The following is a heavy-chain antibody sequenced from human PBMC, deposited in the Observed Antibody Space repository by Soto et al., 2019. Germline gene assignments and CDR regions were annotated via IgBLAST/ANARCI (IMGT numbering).Heavy chain of an antibody. Sequence: GASVKVSCKASGYTFTSYYMHWLRQAPGQGLEWMGIINPSGGSTSYAQKFQGRVTMTRDTSTSTVYMELSSLRSEDTAVYYCASDTSEGYNWFDPWGQGTLVTVSS. J-gene: IGHJ5*02. CDR3: ASDTSEGYNWFDP. D-gene: IGHD2-2*01. V-gene: IGHV1-46*01. CDR1: GYTFTSYY. CDR2: INPSGGST.